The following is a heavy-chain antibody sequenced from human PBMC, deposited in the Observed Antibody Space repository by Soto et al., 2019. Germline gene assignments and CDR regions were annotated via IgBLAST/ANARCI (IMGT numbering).Heavy chain of an antibody. CDR2: ISYDGSNK. J-gene: IGHJ6*02. CDR3: AKDYTIFGVVPNYGMDV. CDR1: GFTFSSYG. Sequence: QVQLVESGGGVVQPGRSLRLSCAASGFTFSSYGMHWVRQAPGKGLEWVAVISYDGSNKYYADSVKGRFTISRDNSKNTLYLQMTSLRAEDTAVYYCAKDYTIFGVVPNYGMDVWGQGTTVTVSS. V-gene: IGHV3-30*18. D-gene: IGHD3-3*01.